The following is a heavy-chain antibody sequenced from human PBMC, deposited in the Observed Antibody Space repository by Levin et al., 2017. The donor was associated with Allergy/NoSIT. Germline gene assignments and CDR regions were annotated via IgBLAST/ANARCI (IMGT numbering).Heavy chain of an antibody. J-gene: IGHJ4*02. CDR1: GFTFSSYG. D-gene: IGHD6-19*01. CDR2: IWYDGSNK. V-gene: IGHV3-33*01. CDR3: ARDQSGDPGAGQWLVLY. Sequence: GGSLRLSCAASGFTFSSYGMHWVRQAPGKGLEWVAVIWYDGSNKYYADSVKGRFTISRDNSKNTLYLQMNSLRAEDTAVYYCARDQSGDPGAGQWLVLYWGQGTLVTVSS.